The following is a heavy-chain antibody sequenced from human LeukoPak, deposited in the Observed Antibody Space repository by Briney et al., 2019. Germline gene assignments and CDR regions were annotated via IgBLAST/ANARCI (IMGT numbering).Heavy chain of an antibody. CDR2: INHSGST. J-gene: IGHJ4*02. V-gene: IGHV4-34*01. D-gene: IGHD6-13*01. CDR3: ARGFGYSTNYFDY. CDR1: GGSFSGYY. Sequence: SETLSLTCAVYGGSFSGYYWSWIRQPPGKGLEWIGEINHSGSTNYNPSLKSRVTISVDTSKNQFSLKLSSVTAADTAVYYCARGFGYSTNYFDYWGQGTLVTVSS.